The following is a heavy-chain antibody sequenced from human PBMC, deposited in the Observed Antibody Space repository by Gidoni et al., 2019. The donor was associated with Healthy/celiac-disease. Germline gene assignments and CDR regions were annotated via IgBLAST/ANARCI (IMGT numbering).Heavy chain of an antibody. CDR3: AKDPTMIVGGGFDY. V-gene: IGHV3-30*18. CDR2: ISYDGSNK. J-gene: IGHJ4*02. CDR1: GFTFSSFG. D-gene: IGHD3-22*01. Sequence: QVQLVESGGGVVQPGRSLRLSCAASGFTFSSFGMQWVRQATGKGLECVAVISYDGSNKYYADSVKGRFTISRDNSKNTLYLQMNSLRAEDTAVYYCAKDPTMIVGGGFDYWGQGTLVTVSS.